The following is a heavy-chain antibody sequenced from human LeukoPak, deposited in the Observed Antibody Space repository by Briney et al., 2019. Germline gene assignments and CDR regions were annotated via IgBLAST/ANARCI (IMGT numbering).Heavy chain of an antibody. Sequence: SETLSLTCTVSGGSISGYYWSWIRQPPGKELEWIGYIHYTGTTNYIPSLKSRVTMSVDTSKNQFSLKLSSVTAADTAVYYCARSPPASSGYYDFWGQGTLVTVSS. CDR1: GGSISGYY. CDR2: IHYTGTT. CDR3: ARSPPASSGYYDF. D-gene: IGHD3-22*01. V-gene: IGHV4-59*01. J-gene: IGHJ4*02.